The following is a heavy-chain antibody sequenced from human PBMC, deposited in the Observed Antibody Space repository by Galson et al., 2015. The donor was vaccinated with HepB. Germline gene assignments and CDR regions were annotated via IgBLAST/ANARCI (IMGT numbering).Heavy chain of an antibody. D-gene: IGHD6-19*01. CDR2: IAYDGSNK. Sequence: SLRLSCAASGFTFSSYAMHWVRQAPGKGLEWVAVIAYDGSNKYYADSVKGRFTISRDNSKNTLYLQMNSLRAEDTAVYYCARGDSSGRSSPVGGGVYWGQGTLVTVSS. CDR1: GFTFSSYA. CDR3: ARGDSSGRSSPVGGGVY. J-gene: IGHJ4*02. V-gene: IGHV3-30*04.